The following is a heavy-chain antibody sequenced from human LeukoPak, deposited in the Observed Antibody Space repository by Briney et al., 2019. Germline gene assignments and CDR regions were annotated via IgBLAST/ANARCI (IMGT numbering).Heavy chain of an antibody. CDR2: IKLDGSEK. Sequence: GGSLRLSCAASGFSFSSYWMSWVRQAPGKGLEWVANIKLDGSEKSYVDSAKGRFTISRDNAKNSLYPQMNSLRAEDTAVYYCARLGAGSFDYWGQGTLVAVSS. V-gene: IGHV3-7*03. CDR1: GFSFSSYW. CDR3: ARLGAGSFDY. J-gene: IGHJ4*02. D-gene: IGHD4/OR15-4a*01.